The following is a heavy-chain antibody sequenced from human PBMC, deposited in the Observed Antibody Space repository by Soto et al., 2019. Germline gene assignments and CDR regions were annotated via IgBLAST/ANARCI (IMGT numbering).Heavy chain of an antibody. V-gene: IGHV1-3*01. CDR3: AGGPPLRVLNFYYSYNWDV. Sequence: ASVKVSCKASGYTFTSYAMHWVRQAPGQRLEWMGWINAGNGNTKYSQKFQGRVTITRDTSASTVYMELSSLRSEDTAVFYCAGGPPLRVLNFYYSYNWDVGGTGPRVTFPS. CDR2: INAGNGNT. CDR1: GYTFTSYA. D-gene: IGHD2-8*01. J-gene: IGHJ6*03.